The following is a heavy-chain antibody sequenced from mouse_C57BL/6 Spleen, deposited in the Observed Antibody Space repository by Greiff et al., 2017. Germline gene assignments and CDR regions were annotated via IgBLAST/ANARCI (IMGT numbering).Heavy chain of an antibody. Sequence: QVHVKQPGAELVKPGASVKMSCKASGYTFTSYWITWVKQRPGQGLEWIGDIYPGSGSTNYNEKFKSKATLTVDTSSSTAYMQLSSLTSEDSAVYYCARVGTPFFDYWGQGTTLTVSS. V-gene: IGHV1-55*01. CDR1: GYTFTSYW. D-gene: IGHD4-1*01. J-gene: IGHJ2*01. CDR3: ARVGTPFFDY. CDR2: IYPGSGST.